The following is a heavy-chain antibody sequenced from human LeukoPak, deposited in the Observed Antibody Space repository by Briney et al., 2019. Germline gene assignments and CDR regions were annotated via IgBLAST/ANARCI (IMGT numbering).Heavy chain of an antibody. V-gene: IGHV3-74*01. CDR3: ARGGSCSGGNCKYTRKEIDY. J-gene: IGHJ4*02. D-gene: IGHD2-15*01. Sequence: GGSLRLSCAASGFTFSNYWMHWVRQAPGKGLVWVSRINSDGRSTTYADSVKGRFTISRDNAKNTLYLQMNSLRVEDTAIYYCARGGSCSGGNCKYTRKEIDYWGQGTLVTVSS. CDR1: GFTFSNYW. CDR2: INSDGRST.